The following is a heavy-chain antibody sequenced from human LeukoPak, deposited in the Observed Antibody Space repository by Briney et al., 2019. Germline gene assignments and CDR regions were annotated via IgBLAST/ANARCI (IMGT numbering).Heavy chain of an antibody. CDR3: ARDCIASGEYSSSWYIWFDP. CDR2: IYTSGST. CDR1: GGSISSYY. J-gene: IGHJ5*02. Sequence: SETLSPTCTVSGGSISSYYWSWIRQPAGKGLEWIGRIYTSGSTNYNPSLKSRVTMSVDTSKNQFSLKLSSVTAADTAVYYCARDCIASGEYSSSWYIWFDPWGQGTLVTVSS. D-gene: IGHD6-13*01. V-gene: IGHV4-4*07.